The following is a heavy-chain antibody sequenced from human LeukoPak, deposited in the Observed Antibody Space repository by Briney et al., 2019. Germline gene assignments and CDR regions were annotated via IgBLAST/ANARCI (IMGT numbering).Heavy chain of an antibody. CDR2: ISGSGGST. CDR1: GFTFSSYA. Sequence: SGGSLRLSCAASGFTFSSYAMSWVRQAPGKGLEWVSAISGSGGSTYYADSVKGRFTISRDNSKNTLYLQMDSLRAEDTAVYYCAKVGYYDILTGFRRAFDYSGQGTLVTVSS. CDR3: AKVGYYDILTGFRRAFDY. V-gene: IGHV3-23*01. J-gene: IGHJ4*02. D-gene: IGHD3-9*01.